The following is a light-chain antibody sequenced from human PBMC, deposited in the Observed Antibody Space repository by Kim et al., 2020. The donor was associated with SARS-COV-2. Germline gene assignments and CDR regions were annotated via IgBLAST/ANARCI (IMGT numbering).Light chain of an antibody. V-gene: IGLV1-47*01. CDR1: SSNIGSNY. Sequence: GQRVTISCSGSSSNIGSNYVYWYQQLPGTAPKLLIYRNNQRPSGVPDRFSGSKSGTSASLAISGLRSEDEADYDCAAWDDSLSGPVFGGGTQLTVL. CDR2: RNN. J-gene: IGLJ3*02. CDR3: AAWDDSLSGPV.